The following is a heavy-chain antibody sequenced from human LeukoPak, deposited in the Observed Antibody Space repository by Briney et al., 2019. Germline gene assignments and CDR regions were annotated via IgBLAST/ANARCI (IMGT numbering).Heavy chain of an antibody. J-gene: IGHJ5*02. Sequence: SETLSLTCTVSGGSISSYYWSWIRQPPEKGLEWIGYISYSGSTNSSPSLKSRVTISVDTSKNQFSLKLSSVTAAETAVYYCARVENYGSGSSEYWFDPWGQGTLVTVSS. D-gene: IGHD3-10*01. V-gene: IGHV4-59*01. CDR3: ARVENYGSGSSEYWFDP. CDR2: ISYSGST. CDR1: GGSISSYY.